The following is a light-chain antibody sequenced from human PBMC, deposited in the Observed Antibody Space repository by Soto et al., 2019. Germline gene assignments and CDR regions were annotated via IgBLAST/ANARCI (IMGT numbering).Light chain of an antibody. V-gene: IGKV1-33*01. CDR3: QQYKIFPYP. Sequence: DIHMTQSRSSLSASVGDRVTMTCQASQDIGNYINWYQQKPGQANKLLISDASNLQKGVPSRFSERGSGTDFPFTISSLHPEDLTTYYCQQYKIFPYPFGQGTKVGLK. CDR1: QDIGNY. J-gene: IGKJ2*01. CDR2: DAS.